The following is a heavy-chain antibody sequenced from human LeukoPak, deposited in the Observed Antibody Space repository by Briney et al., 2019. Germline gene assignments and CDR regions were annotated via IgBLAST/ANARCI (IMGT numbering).Heavy chain of an antibody. CDR2: IYYSGST. CDR3: AREDTGIVGAQAN. V-gene: IGHV4-39*02. Sequence: PSETLSLTCTVSGGSISSSSYYWGWIRQPPGKGLEWIGSIYYSGSTYYNPSLKSRVTISVDTSKNQFSLKLSSVTAADTAVYYCAREDTGIVGAQANWGQGTLVTVSS. D-gene: IGHD1-26*01. CDR1: GGSISSSSYY. J-gene: IGHJ4*02.